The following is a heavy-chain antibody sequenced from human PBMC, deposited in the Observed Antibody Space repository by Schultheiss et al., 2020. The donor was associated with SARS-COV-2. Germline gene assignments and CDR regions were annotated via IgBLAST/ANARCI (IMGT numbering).Heavy chain of an antibody. CDR1: GGSFSGYY. J-gene: IGHJ6*02. V-gene: IGHV4-34*01. CDR3: ARDRRGQLSGSYYYYYGMDV. CDR2: INHSGST. D-gene: IGHD5-18*01. Sequence: SETLSLTCAVYGGSFSGYYWSWIRQPPGKGLEWIGEINHSGSTNYNPSLKSRVTISVDTSKNQFSLKLSSVTAADTAVYYCARDRRGQLSGSYYYYYGMDVWGQGTTVTVSS.